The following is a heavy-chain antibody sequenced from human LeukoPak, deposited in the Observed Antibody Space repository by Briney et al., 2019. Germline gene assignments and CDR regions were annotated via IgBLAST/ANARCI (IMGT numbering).Heavy chain of an antibody. V-gene: IGHV3-7*01. J-gene: IGHJ4*02. D-gene: IGHD4-17*01. CDR2: IKEDGSRE. Sequence: PGGSLRLSCAASGFTFSTYWMTWVRQAPGKGLEWVANIKEDGSREYYVDSVKGRFTISRDNAKNSLYLQMDSLTAEDTAVYYCARGRGYGDVKGIIDYWGQGTLVTVSS. CDR1: GFTFSTYW. CDR3: ARGRGYGDVKGIIDY.